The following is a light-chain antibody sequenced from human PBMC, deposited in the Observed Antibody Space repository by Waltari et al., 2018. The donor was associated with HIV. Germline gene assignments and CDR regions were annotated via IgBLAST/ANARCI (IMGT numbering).Light chain of an antibody. CDR2: DVT. CDR1: SSDVGGYNY. V-gene: IGLV2-8*01. J-gene: IGLJ2*01. Sequence: QSALTQPPSASGSPGQSVTISCTGTSSDVGGYNYVTWYQQLPGRAPKLMIYDVTKRPSRVPDRFSGSKSCNTASLAVSGRQAGDEADYFCSSYSGSNTLVFGGGTKLTVL. CDR3: SSYSGSNTLV.